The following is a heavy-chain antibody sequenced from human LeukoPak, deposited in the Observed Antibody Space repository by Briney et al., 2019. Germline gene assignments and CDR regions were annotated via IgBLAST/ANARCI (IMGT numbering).Heavy chain of an antibody. D-gene: IGHD6-19*01. Sequence: APVKVSCKVSGYTLTELSMHWVRQAPGKGLEWMGGFDPEDGETIYAQKFQGRVTMTEDTSTDTAYMELSSLRSEDTAVYYCATAETVAGDFDYWGQGTLVTVSS. CDR1: GYTLTELS. CDR3: ATAETVAGDFDY. V-gene: IGHV1-24*01. CDR2: FDPEDGET. J-gene: IGHJ4*02.